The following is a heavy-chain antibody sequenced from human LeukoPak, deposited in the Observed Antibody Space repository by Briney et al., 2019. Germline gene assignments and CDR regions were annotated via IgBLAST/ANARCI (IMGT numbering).Heavy chain of an antibody. CDR2: XWXXXXNX. CDR1: GFTXSSYG. D-gene: IGHD6-19*01. J-gene: IGHJ5*01. CDR3: AKPISGGLAVTADWFDP. Sequence: GGSLRLSCAASGFTXSSYGMXWVXXXPGXXXXXXXXXWXXXXNXXYXXSVXGLFTISRDNSKNKLYLQLNSLRAEDTAVYYCAKPISGGLAVTADWFDPCGQGTLVVVSS. V-gene: IGHV3-33*06.